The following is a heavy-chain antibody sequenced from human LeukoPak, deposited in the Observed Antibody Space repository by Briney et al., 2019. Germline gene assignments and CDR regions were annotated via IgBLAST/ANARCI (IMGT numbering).Heavy chain of an antibody. CDR2: ISGSGGST. CDR3: AKDGNYGDYVREYYFDY. D-gene: IGHD4-17*01. CDR1: GFTFSSYA. Sequence: GGSLRLPCAASGFTFSSYAMSWVRQAPGKGLEWVSAISGSGGSTYYADSVKGRFTISRDNSKNTLHLQMNSLRAEDTAVYYCAKDGNYGDYVREYYFDYWGQGTLVTVSS. J-gene: IGHJ4*02. V-gene: IGHV3-23*01.